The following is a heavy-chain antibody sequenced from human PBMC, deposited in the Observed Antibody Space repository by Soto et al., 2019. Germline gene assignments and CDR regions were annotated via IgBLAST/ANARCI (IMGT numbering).Heavy chain of an antibody. J-gene: IGHJ3*02. Sequence: ASVKVSCKASGYTFTGYYMHRVRQAPGQGLEWMGWINPNSGGTNYAQKFQGWVTMTRDTSTSTVYMELSSLRSEDTAVYYCARGGPDTEDAFDSWGQGKMVTVS. V-gene: IGHV1-2*04. CDR1: GYTFTGYY. D-gene: IGHD3-22*01. CDR3: ARGGPDTEDAFDS. CDR2: INPNSGGT.